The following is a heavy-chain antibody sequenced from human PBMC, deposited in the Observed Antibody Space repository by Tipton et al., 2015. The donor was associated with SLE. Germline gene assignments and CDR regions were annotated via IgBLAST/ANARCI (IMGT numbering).Heavy chain of an antibody. CDR2: IYHSGST. V-gene: IGHV4-38-2*02. J-gene: IGHJ4*02. CDR3: ARDPQGDERAPAAW. CDR1: GYSISSGYY. D-gene: IGHD3-16*01. Sequence: LRLSCTVSGYSISSGYYWAWIRQPPGKGLEWIASIYHSGSTFYNLSLKSRVTISADTSKNQLSLRLTFVTAADTAVYYCARDPQGDERAPAAWWGQGTLVIVSS.